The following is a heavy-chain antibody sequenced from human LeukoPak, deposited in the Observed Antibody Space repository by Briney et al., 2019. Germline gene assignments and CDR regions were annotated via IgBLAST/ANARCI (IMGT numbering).Heavy chain of an antibody. Sequence: GGSLRLSCAASGFTFSSYGMHWVRQAPGKGLEWVAVISYDGSNKYYADSVKGRFTISRDNSKNTLYLQMNSLRAEDTAVYYCAKEGHRPMVRGADYYMDVWGKGTTVTISS. J-gene: IGHJ6*03. V-gene: IGHV3-30*18. CDR1: GFTFSSYG. CDR3: AKEGHRPMVRGADYYMDV. D-gene: IGHD3-10*01. CDR2: ISYDGSNK.